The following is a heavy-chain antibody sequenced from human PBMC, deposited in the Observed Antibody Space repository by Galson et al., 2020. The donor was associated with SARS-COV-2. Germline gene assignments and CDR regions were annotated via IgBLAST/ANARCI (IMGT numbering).Heavy chain of an antibody. CDR1: GITFDDYA. J-gene: IGHJ6*02. CDR2: ISWYSGTI. V-gene: IGHV3-9*01. D-gene: IGHD1-1*01. CDR3: GKAVKASGTRYGIDV. Sequence: QAGGSLRLSCAASGITFDDYAMHWVRQAPGKGLEGGSGISWYSGTIGYADSVKGRFTISRDNAKNSLFLQMNSLRADDTALYYCGKAVKASGTRYGIDVWGQGPTVTVSS.